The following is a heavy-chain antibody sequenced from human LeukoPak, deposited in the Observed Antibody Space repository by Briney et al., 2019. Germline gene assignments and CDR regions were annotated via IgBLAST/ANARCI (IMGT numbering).Heavy chain of an antibody. Sequence: NPGGSLRLSCAASVFTFSSYSMNWVGQAPGKGLEWVSSISSSSSYIYYADSVKGRFTISRDNAKNSLYLQMNSLRAEDTAVYYCARSEGYCSGGSCYVDAFDIWGKGTMVTVSS. D-gene: IGHD2-15*01. CDR1: VFTFSSYS. CDR3: ARSEGYCSGGSCYVDAFDI. V-gene: IGHV3-21*01. CDR2: ISSSSSYI. J-gene: IGHJ3*02.